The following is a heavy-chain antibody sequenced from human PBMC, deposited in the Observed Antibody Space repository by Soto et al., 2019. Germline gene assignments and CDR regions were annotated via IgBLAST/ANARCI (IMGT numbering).Heavy chain of an antibody. V-gene: IGHV2-5*02. CDR3: AHRLSGYNWNGGYFDY. J-gene: IGHJ4*02. D-gene: IGHD1-1*01. CDR1: GFSLTSRPMG. CDR2: IYWDDDK. Sequence: QITLKESGPTRVKPTQTLTLTCTFSGFSLTSRPMGVGWIRQPPGKALEWLVVIYWDDDKRYSPSLKSRLTIPXXTXGXXVVRTMTNMDPVDTATYYCAHRLSGYNWNGGYFDYWGQGALVTVSS.